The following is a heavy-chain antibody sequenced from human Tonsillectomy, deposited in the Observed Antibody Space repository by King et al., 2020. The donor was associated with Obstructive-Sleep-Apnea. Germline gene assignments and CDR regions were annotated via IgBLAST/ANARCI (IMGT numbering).Heavy chain of an antibody. J-gene: IGHJ4*02. D-gene: IGHD6-19*01. CDR1: GFTFDDYG. Sequence: VQLVESGGGLVQPGRSLRLSCAVSGFTFDDYGMHWVRQAPGKGLEWVSGINWNSGSMGYAGSVKGRFIISRENAKNSLYLQMNSLRAEETALYYCVKSFSSGWYVPFDYWGQGTLVTVSS. CDR3: VKSFSSGWYVPFDY. CDR2: INWNSGSM. V-gene: IGHV3-9*01.